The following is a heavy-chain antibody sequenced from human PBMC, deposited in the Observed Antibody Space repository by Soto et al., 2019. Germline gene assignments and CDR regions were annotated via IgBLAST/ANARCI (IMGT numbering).Heavy chain of an antibody. CDR2: TYYRSKWYN. J-gene: IGHJ6*02. V-gene: IGHV6-1*01. D-gene: IGHD3-3*01. CDR1: GDSVSSNSAA. Sequence: SQTLSLTCAISGDSVSSNSAAWTWIRQSPSRGLEWLGRTYYRSKWYNDYAVSVKSRITINPDTSKNQFSLQLNSVTPEDTAVYYCARRGITIFGVVIEDGMDVWGQGTMVTVSS. CDR3: ARRGITIFGVVIEDGMDV.